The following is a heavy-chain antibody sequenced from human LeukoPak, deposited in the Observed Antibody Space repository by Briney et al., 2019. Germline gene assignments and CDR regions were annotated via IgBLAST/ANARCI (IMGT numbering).Heavy chain of an antibody. CDR1: GYTFTGYY. J-gene: IGHJ4*02. Sequence: GASVKVSCKASGYTFTGYYMHWVRQAPGQGLEWMGWINPNSGGTNYAQKFQGWVTMTRDTSISTAYMELSRLRSDDTAVYYCARERYDSSGRGDFDYWGQGTLVTVSS. CDR3: ARERYDSSGRGDFDY. D-gene: IGHD3-22*01. V-gene: IGHV1-2*04. CDR2: INPNSGGT.